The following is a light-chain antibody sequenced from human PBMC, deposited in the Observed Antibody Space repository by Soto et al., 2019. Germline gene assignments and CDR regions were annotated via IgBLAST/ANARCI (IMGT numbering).Light chain of an antibody. CDR2: DAS. J-gene: IGKJ1*01. Sequence: DIQMTQSPSTLSASVGDRVSISCRASQRVSNCLAWYQQKPGKAPTLLIYDASSLQSGVPSRFSGSGSGTEFTLTISSLQPDDFATYYCQQYQIDWTCGQGTKGDIK. V-gene: IGKV1-5*01. CDR1: QRVSNC. CDR3: QQYQIDWT.